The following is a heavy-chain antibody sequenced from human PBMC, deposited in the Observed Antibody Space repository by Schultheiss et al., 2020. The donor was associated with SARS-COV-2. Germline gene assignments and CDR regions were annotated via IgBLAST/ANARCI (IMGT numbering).Heavy chain of an antibody. D-gene: IGHD2-2*01. Sequence: ASVKVSCKASGGTFNTYTIGWVRQAPGQGLEWMGWISAYNGNTNYAQKLQGRVTMTTDTSISTAYMELSRLRSDDTAVYYCARGREPYSVVPAAGYYYYYGMDVWGQGTTVTVSS. CDR3: ARGREPYSVVPAAGYYYYYGMDV. CDR1: GGTFNTYT. V-gene: IGHV1-18*01. J-gene: IGHJ6*02. CDR2: ISAYNGNT.